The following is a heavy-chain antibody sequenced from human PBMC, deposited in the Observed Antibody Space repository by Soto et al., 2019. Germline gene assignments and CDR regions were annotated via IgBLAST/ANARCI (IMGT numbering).Heavy chain of an antibody. D-gene: IGHD3-3*01. CDR2: IIPIFGTA. J-gene: IGHJ3*02. Sequence: QVQLVQSGAEVKKPGSSVKVSCKASGGTFSTYAISWVRQAPGQGLECMGGIIPIFGTAKYAQKFQGRVTITADESTSTGYMELSSLRSEDTAVYYCAREIFGVIISGGRDAFDIWGQGTMVTVSS. CDR1: GGTFSTYA. V-gene: IGHV1-69*01. CDR3: AREIFGVIISGGRDAFDI.